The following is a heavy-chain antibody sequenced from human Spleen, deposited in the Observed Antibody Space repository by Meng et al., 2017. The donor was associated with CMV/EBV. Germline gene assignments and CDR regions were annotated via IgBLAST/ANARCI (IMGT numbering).Heavy chain of an antibody. CDR1: GFTFSNAW. CDR2: ISSDESYT. V-gene: IGHV3-74*01. CDR3: ARAPYYFGI. D-gene: IGHD3-10*01. J-gene: IGHJ4*02. Sequence: GGSLRLSCAASGFTFSNAWMSWVRQAPGKGLEWVSRISSDESYTRYADSVKGRFTISRDNAKNTLYLQMNSLRAEDTAVYYCARAPYYFGIWGQGTLVTVSS.